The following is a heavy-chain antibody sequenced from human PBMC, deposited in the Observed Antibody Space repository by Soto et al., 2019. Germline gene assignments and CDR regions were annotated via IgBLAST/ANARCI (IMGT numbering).Heavy chain of an antibody. J-gene: IGHJ4*02. V-gene: IGHV4-59*01. D-gene: IGHD6-25*01. CDR2: IAYSGST. CDR1: GGSLSSYY. CDR3: ARGQRALFYFHX. Sequence: SETLSLPFTVSGGSLSSYYWRWIRQNTGKGLEWIGYIAYSGSTNYNPSLKSRVTISVDTSKNQVSPKLNSVTGPDTAVYYCARGQRALFYFHXRGQTILVTVS.